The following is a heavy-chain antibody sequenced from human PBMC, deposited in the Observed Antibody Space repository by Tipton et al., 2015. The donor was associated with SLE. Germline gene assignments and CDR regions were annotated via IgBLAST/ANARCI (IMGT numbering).Heavy chain of an antibody. Sequence: QVQLVQSGSELKKPGASVKVSCKASGYTFTDYAINWVRQAPGQGLEWMGWINTHTGTPTYAQGFTGRFVFSLDTSLSTAYLLISGLKVEDNAVYYCAKSHVVVVYGMDVWGQGTTVIVSS. CDR3: AKSHVVVVYGMDV. V-gene: IGHV7-4-1*02. CDR2: INTHTGTP. D-gene: IGHD2-21*01. J-gene: IGHJ6*02. CDR1: GYTFTDYA.